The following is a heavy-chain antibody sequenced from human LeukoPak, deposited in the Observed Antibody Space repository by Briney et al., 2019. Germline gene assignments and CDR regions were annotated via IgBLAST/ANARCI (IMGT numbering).Heavy chain of an antibody. CDR1: GFTVNSNY. CDR2: IYGGGSS. J-gene: IGHJ3*02. CDR3: ARGTYYYDSSGYLGDAFDI. V-gene: IGHV3-53*01. Sequence: PGGSLRLSCAASGFTVNSNYMSWVRQAPGKGLEWASVIYGGGSSYYADSVKGRFTISRDNSKNTLFLQMNSLRAEDSAVYYCARGTYYYDSSGYLGDAFDIWGQGTMVTVSS. D-gene: IGHD3-22*01.